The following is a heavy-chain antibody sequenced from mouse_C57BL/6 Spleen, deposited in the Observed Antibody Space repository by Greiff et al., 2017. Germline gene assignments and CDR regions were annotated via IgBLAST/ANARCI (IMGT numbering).Heavy chain of an antibody. V-gene: IGHV7-3*01. CDR2: FRNIANGYTI. CDR1: GFTFTDYY. J-gene: IGHJ1*03. D-gene: IGHD1-1*01. Sequence: EVQVVESGGGLVQPGGSLSLSCAASGFTFTDYYMSWVRQPPGKALEWLGFFRNIANGYTIEYSASVKGRFTISRDNSQSVLYLQMNALRAEDSATYDCARYRGSSYGNWYFDVWGTGTTVTVSS. CDR3: ARYRGSSYGNWYFDV.